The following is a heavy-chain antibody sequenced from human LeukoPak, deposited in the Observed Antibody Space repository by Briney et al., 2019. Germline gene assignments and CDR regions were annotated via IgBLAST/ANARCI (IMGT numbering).Heavy chain of an antibody. CDR3: ARDGRKIQLWLRGYWFDP. J-gene: IGHJ5*02. CDR1: GFTFSSYS. CDR2: ISSSSSYI. Sequence: GGSLRLSCAASGFTFSSYSMNWVRQAPGKGLEWVSSISSSSSYIYYADSVKGRFTISRDNAKNSLYLQMNSLGAEDTAVYYCARDGRKIQLWLRGYWFDPWGQGTLVTVSS. V-gene: IGHV3-21*01. D-gene: IGHD5-18*01.